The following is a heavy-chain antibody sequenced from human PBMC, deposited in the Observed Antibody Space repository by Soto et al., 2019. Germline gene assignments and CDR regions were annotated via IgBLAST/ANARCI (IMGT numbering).Heavy chain of an antibody. V-gene: IGHV4-39*01. J-gene: IGHJ4*02. CDR2: IYYSGST. CDR1: GGSISSSSYY. Sequence: QLQLQESGPGLVKPSETLSLTCTVSGGSISSSSYYWGWIRQPPGKGLEWIGSIYYSGSTYYNPSPKRRVTIPLDTSKNQFPLKLSSVTAADPAVYYCARHFYYGDYRGYWGQGTRVTVSS. CDR3: ARHFYYGDYRGY. D-gene: IGHD4-17*01.